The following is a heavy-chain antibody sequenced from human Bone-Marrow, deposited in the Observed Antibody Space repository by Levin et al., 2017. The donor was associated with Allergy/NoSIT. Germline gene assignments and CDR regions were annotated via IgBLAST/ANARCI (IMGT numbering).Heavy chain of an antibody. CDR1: GGSISSGDYY. V-gene: IGHV4-30-4*01. J-gene: IGHJ5*02. CDR3: AREIVVVAATRGGDNWFDP. D-gene: IGHD2-15*01. CDR2: IYYSGST. Sequence: PSETLSLTCTVSGGSISSGDYYWSWIRQPPGKGLEWIGYIYYSGSTYYNPSLKSRVTISVDTSKNQFSLKLSSVTAADTAVYYCAREIVVVAATRGGDNWFDPWGQGTLVTVSS.